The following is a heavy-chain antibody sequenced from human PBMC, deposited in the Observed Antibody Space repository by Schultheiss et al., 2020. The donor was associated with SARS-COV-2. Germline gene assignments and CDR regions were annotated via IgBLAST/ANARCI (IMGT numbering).Heavy chain of an antibody. CDR2: IYYSGST. CDR3: ARDPRGYCSSTSCYSGGMDV. CDR1: GGSMSNYY. V-gene: IGHV4-59*01. Sequence: SETLSLTCTVSGGSMSNYYWSWIRQPPGKGLEWIGYIYYSGSTNYNPSLKSRVTISVDTSKNQFSLKLSSVTAADTAVYYCARDPRGYCSSTSCYSGGMDVWGQGTTVTVSS. D-gene: IGHD2-2*01. J-gene: IGHJ6*02.